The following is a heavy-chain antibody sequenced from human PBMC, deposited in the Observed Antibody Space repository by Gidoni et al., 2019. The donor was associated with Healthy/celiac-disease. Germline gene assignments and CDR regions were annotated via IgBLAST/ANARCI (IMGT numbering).Heavy chain of an antibody. Sequence: QVQLVQSGAEVKKPGASVKVSCKASGYTFTSYAMHWVRQAPGQRLELMGWINAGNGNTKYSQKFQGRVTITRDTSASTAYMELSSLRSEDTAVYYCAREVPSIVAVADKRNWFDPWGQGTLVTVSS. CDR3: AREVPSIVAVADKRNWFDP. D-gene: IGHD6-19*01. CDR1: GYTFTSYA. CDR2: INAGNGNT. V-gene: IGHV1-3*01. J-gene: IGHJ5*02.